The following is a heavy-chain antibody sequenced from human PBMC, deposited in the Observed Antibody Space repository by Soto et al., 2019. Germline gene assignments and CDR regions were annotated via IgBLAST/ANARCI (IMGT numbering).Heavy chain of an antibody. CDR1: GGTFSSYA. J-gene: IGHJ5*02. D-gene: IGHD4-17*01. CDR2: IIPIFGTA. Sequence: QVQLVQSGAEVRKPGSSVMVSCKASGGTFSSYAISWVRQAPGQGLEWMGGIIPIFGTANYAQKFQGRVTITADESTSTAYMELSSLRSEDTAVHYCAREGNYGDYLESFDHWGQGTLVTVSS. V-gene: IGHV1-69*01. CDR3: AREGNYGDYLESFDH.